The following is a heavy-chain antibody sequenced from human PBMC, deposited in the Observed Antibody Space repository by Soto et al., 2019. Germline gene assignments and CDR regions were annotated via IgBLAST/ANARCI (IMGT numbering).Heavy chain of an antibody. D-gene: IGHD2-15*01. CDR1: GGSMNSGGYC. J-gene: IGHJ4*02. V-gene: IGHV4-31*03. Sequence: QVQLQESGPGLVKPSQTLSLTCTVSGGSMNSGGYCWNWIRQHPGEGLEWIGCISYGGTTSYNPSLKSRVTISVDTSKNHFSLKLSSVTAADPAVYYCSRGILVWGQGTLITVSS. CDR2: ISYGGTT. CDR3: SRGILV.